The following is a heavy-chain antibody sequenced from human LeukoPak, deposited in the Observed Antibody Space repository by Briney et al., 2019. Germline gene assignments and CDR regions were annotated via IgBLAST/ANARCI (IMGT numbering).Heavy chain of an antibody. V-gene: IGHV4-34*01. CDR2: INYSGST. CDR3: ARGGYDYVRGDLDY. D-gene: IGHD5-12*01. CDR1: GGSFSGYS. Sequence: SETLSLTCAVYGGSFSGYSWSWIRQPPGKGLEWIGEINYSGSTNYNPSLKSRATISGDTSKNQFSLKLSSVTAADTAMYYCARGGYDYVRGDLDYWGQGTLVTVSS. J-gene: IGHJ4*02.